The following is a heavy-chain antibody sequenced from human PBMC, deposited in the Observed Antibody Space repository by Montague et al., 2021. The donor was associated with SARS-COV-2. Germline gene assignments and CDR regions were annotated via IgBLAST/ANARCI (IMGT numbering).Heavy chain of an antibody. CDR2: IYYSGXT. J-gene: IGHJ4*02. D-gene: IGHD5-12*01. V-gene: IGHV4-39*06. Sequence: SETLSLTCTVSGGSISSSSYYWGWIRQPPGKGLEWIGSIYYSGXTXYXXXXKXRVTISVDTSKNQFPLKLSSVTAADTAVYYCARDLWVWLSVEGSFDYWGQGTLVTVSS. CDR1: GGSISSSSYY. CDR3: ARDLWVWLSVEGSFDY.